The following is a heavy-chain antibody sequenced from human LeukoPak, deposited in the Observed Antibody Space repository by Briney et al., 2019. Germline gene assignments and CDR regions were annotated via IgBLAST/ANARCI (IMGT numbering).Heavy chain of an antibody. V-gene: IGHV4-38-2*02. CDR1: GYSISSGYY. J-gene: IGHJ4*02. D-gene: IGHD6-13*01. CDR3: ATTPREYSSTWYYFDY. Sequence: SETLSLTCNVSGYSISSGYYWAWIRRSPGKGLEWSGSIYHSGSTYHNPSLKSRVTMSVDTSKKQFSLNLSSVTAADTAVYYCATTPREYSSTWYYFDYWGQGILVTVSS. CDR2: IYHSGST.